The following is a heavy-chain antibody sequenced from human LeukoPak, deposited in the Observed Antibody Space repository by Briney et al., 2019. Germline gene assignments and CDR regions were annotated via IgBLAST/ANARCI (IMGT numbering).Heavy chain of an antibody. J-gene: IGHJ4*02. CDR1: GGSFSGYY. V-gene: IGHV4-34*01. CDR3: ARSFSYSRKTFDY. D-gene: IGHD6-13*01. Sequence: PSETLSLTCAVYGGSFSGYYWSWIRQPPGKGLEWIGEINHSGSTNYNPPLKSRVTISVDTSKNQFSLKLSSVTAADTAVYYCARSFSYSRKTFDYWGQGTLVTVSS. CDR2: INHSGST.